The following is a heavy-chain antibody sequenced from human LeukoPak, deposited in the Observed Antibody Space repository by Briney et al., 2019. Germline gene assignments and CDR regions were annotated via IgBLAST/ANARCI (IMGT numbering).Heavy chain of an antibody. J-gene: IGHJ5*02. CDR1: GGSISSGGYC. V-gene: IGHV4-31*03. CDR3: ARGLRLPDISLYNWFGP. D-gene: IGHD3-9*01. CDR2: IYYSGST. Sequence: SQTLSLTCTVSGGSISSGGYCWSWLRPQPGKGLEWIGYIYYSGSTYYNPSLRSRITISVDTSKNQFSLKLSSVAAADTAVYYCARGLRLPDISLYNWFGPWGQGTLVTVSS.